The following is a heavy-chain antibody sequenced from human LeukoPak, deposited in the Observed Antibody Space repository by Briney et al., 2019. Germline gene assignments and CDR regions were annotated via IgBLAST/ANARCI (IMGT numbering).Heavy chain of an antibody. V-gene: IGHV4-30-2*01. CDR3: ARDSALYCSSTSCPLDY. D-gene: IGHD2-2*01. CDR2: IYHSGST. J-gene: IGHJ4*02. Sequence: SETLSLTCTVSGGSISSGGYYWSWIRQPPGKGLEWIGYIYHSGSTYYNPSLKSRVTISVDRSKNQFSLKLSSVTAADTAVYYCARDSALYCSSTSCPLDYWGQGTLVTVSS. CDR1: GGSISSGGYY.